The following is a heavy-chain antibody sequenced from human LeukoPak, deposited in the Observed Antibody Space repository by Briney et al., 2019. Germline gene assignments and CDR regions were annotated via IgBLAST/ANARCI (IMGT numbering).Heavy chain of an antibody. CDR1: GFTFSSYG. V-gene: IGHV3-30*18. CDR2: ISYDGSNK. J-gene: IGHJ4*02. CDR3: AKDLCGSGSYYNPTFDY. Sequence: PGRSLRLSCAASGFTFSSYGMHWVRQAPGKGLEWVAVISYDGSNKYYADSAKGRFTISRDNSKNTLYLQMNSLRAEDTAVYYCAKDLCGSGSYYNPTFDYWGQGTLVTVSS. D-gene: IGHD3-10*01.